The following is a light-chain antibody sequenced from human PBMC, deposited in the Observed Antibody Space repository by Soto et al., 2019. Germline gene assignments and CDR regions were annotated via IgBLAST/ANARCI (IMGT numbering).Light chain of an antibody. V-gene: IGKV1-5*01. CDR2: DAS. CDR1: QSISRW. J-gene: IGKJ1*01. Sequence: DIQMTQSPSTLSASVGDRVTITCRASQSISRWLAWFQQKPGKAPNLLIYDASTVESGVPSRFSGSGSGTEFTLTIISLQPDDFATSYCQQYNSYSPVTFGQGTKVEFK. CDR3: QQYNSYSPVT.